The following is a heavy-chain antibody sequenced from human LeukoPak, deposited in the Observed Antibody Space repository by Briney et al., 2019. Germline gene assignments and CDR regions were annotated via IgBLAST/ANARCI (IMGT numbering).Heavy chain of an antibody. CDR3: AGVGKDGYNSAFDI. J-gene: IGHJ3*02. V-gene: IGHV1-69*06. D-gene: IGHD5-24*01. CDR2: IIPIFGTA. Sequence: GASVKVSCKASGGTFSSYAISWVRQAPGQGFEWMGGIIPIFGTANYAQKFQGRVTITADKSTSTAYMELSSLRSEDTAVYYCAGVGKDGYNSAFDIWGQGTMVTVSS. CDR1: GGTFSSYA.